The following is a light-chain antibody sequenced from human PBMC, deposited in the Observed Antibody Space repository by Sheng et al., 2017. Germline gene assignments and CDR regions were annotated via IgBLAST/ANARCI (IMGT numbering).Light chain of an antibody. CDR3: HQYGTSRT. Sequence: IVLTQTPGTLSLSPGQRATLSCRASQTINSNYLAWYQQKPGQAPRLLIYDASSRATGIPDRFSGSGSGTDFTLTIGRLEPEDFAIYYCHQYGTSRTFGQGTKVEI. J-gene: IGKJ1*01. V-gene: IGKV3-20*01. CDR1: QTINSNY. CDR2: DAS.